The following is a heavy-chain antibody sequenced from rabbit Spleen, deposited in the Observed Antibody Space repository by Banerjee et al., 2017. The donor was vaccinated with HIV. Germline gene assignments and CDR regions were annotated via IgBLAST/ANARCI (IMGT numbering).Heavy chain of an antibody. Sequence: QEQLEESGGDLVKPEGSLTLTCTASGFSFSSSYYMCWVRQAPGKGLEWIASIYPGFGITNYANSVKGRFTISSDNAQNTVFLQLTSLTAADTATYFCVREAGYGGYGDANLWAQAPWSPS. J-gene: IGHJ4*01. CDR2: IYPGFGIT. CDR1: GFSFSSSYY. V-gene: IGHV1S45*01. CDR3: VREAGYGGYGDANL. D-gene: IGHD6-1*01.